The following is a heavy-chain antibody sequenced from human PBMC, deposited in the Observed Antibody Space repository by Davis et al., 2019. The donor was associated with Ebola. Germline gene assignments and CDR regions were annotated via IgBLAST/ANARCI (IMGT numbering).Heavy chain of an antibody. Sequence: PSETLSLTCSVSGGSITTHFWSWIRQPPGKGLEWIGFMHHGGGANSNPSLKSRGSISIDTSANQVSLKLTSATAADTAIYYCARDTRPCGDDCYDDTFYMWGPGTLVTVSS. D-gene: IGHD2-21*02. CDR2: MHHGGGA. J-gene: IGHJ3*02. V-gene: IGHV4-59*11. CDR1: GGSITTHF. CDR3: ARDTRPCGDDCYDDTFYM.